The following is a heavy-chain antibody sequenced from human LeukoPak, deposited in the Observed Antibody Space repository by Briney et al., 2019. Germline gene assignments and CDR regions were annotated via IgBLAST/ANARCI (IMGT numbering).Heavy chain of an antibody. J-gene: IGHJ4*02. CDR2: INHSGST. CDR3: ARQHDYGGNPRLEFFDY. D-gene: IGHD4-23*01. V-gene: IGHV4-34*01. CDR1: GGSFSGYY. Sequence: SETLPLTCAVYGGSFSGYYWSWIRQPPGKGLEWIGEINHSGSTNYNPSLKSRVTISVDTSKNQFSLKLSSVTAADTAVYYCARQHDYGGNPRLEFFDYWGQGTLVTVSS.